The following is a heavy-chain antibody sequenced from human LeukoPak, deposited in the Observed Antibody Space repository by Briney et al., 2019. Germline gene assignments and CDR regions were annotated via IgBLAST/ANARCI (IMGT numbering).Heavy chain of an antibody. J-gene: IGHJ3*02. CDR3: ARYSSTARPRNDAFDI. Sequence: GGSLRLSCGASGFTFSSYGMHWVRQAPGKGLEWAAFIRYDGSNKYYADSVKGRFTISRDNAKNSLYLQMNSLRAEDTAVYYCARYSSTARPRNDAFDIWGQGTMVTVSS. D-gene: IGHD6-13*01. CDR1: GFTFSSYG. V-gene: IGHV3-30*02. CDR2: IRYDGSNK.